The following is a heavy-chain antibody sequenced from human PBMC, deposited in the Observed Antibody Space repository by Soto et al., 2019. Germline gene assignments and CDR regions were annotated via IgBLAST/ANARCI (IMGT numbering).Heavy chain of an antibody. CDR3: TSARIGVVILPVRDYGMDV. V-gene: IGHV3-15*07. Sequence: GGSLRLSCAASGFTFSNAWMNWVRQAPGKGLEWVGRIKSKTDGGTTDYAAPVKGRFTISRDDSKNTLYLQMNSLKTEDTAVYYCTSARIGVVILPVRDYGMDVWGQGTTVTVSS. CDR1: GFTFSNAW. CDR2: IKSKTDGGTT. J-gene: IGHJ6*02. D-gene: IGHD3-3*01.